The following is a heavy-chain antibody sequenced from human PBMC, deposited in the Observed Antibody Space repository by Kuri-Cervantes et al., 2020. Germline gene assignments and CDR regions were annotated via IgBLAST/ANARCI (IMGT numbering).Heavy chain of an antibody. J-gene: IGHJ5*02. V-gene: IGHV1-69*04. CDR1: GGTFSSYA. D-gene: IGHD6-19*01. Sequence: SVKVSCKASGGTFSSYAISWVRQAPGQGLEWMGRMCPSDGSISYAEKFQGRVTMTRDTSASTAYMELSSLRSEDTAVYYCARAHVAGFLDWFDPWGQGTLVTVSS. CDR2: MCPSDGSI. CDR3: ARAHVAGFLDWFDP.